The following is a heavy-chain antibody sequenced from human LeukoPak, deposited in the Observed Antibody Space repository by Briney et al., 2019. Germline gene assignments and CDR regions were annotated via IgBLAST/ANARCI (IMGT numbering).Heavy chain of an antibody. V-gene: IGHV3-7*01. CDR3: ASQIVVAGTLDGWYYYFDY. CDR1: GFTFSSYW. J-gene: IGHJ4*02. CDR2: IKQDGSEK. Sequence: GGSLRLSCAASGFTFSSYWMSWVRQAPGKGLEWVANIKQDGSEKYYVDSVKGRFTISGDNAKNPLYLQMNSLRAEDTAVYYCASQIVVAGTLDGWYYYFDYWGQGTLVTVSS. D-gene: IGHD6-19*01.